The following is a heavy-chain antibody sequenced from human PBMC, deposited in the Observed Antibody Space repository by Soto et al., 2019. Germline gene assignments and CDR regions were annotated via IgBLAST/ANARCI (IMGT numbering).Heavy chain of an antibody. V-gene: IGHV3-72*01. CDR3: VRGGSTWSYCINGVCAGSFDF. CDR1: GFTFGDHF. J-gene: IGHJ3*01. Sequence: EVQLVESGGGLVQPGGSLGLSCAASGFTFGDHFMDWVRQAPGKGLEWVGRSRNKANSYITEYAASVKGRFIISRDDSKNSLYLQMNSLEPEDTAVYYCVRGGSTWSYCINGVCAGSFDFWGQGTMVSVSS. D-gene: IGHD2-8*01. CDR2: SRNKANSYIT.